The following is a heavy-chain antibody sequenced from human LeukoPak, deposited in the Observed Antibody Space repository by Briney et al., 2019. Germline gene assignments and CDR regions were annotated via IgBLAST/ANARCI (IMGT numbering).Heavy chain of an antibody. D-gene: IGHD6-19*01. CDR2: IYHSGST. J-gene: IGHJ4*02. CDR1: GGSISSFY. V-gene: IGHV4-59*13. Sequence: SETLSLTCTVSGGSISSFYWSWIRQPPGKGLEWIGFIYHSGSTNYNASLKSRVTISLDTSKNQFSLKLSSVTAADTAVYYCAKYGTGWYEGYLDYWGQGTLVTVSS. CDR3: AKYGTGWYEGYLDY.